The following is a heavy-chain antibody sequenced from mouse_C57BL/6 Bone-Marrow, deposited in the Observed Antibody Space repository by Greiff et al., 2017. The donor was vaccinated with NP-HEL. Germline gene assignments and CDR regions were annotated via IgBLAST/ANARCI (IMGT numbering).Heavy chain of an antibody. Sequence: EVQLQQSGAELVRPGASVKLSCTASGFNIKDDYMHWVKQRPEQGLEWIGWIDPENGDTEYASKFQGKATITADTSSNTAYLQLSSLTSEDTAVYYCTTEYYSNYGGFAYWGKGTLVTVSA. D-gene: IGHD2-5*01. CDR3: TTEYYSNYGGFAY. CDR2: IDPENGDT. V-gene: IGHV14-4*01. CDR1: GFNIKDDY. J-gene: IGHJ3*01.